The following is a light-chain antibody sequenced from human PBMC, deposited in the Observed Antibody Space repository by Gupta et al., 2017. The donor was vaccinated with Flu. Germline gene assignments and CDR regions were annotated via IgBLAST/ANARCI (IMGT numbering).Light chain of an antibody. Sequence: VTISCTGTSSDVGGYNYVSWYQQHPGKAPKLMIYEVSKRPSGVPDRFSGSKSGNTASLTVSGLQAEDEADYYCSSYAGSNTHYVFGTGTKVTVL. J-gene: IGLJ1*01. CDR3: SSYAGSNTHYV. CDR1: SSDVGGYNY. V-gene: IGLV2-8*01. CDR2: EVS.